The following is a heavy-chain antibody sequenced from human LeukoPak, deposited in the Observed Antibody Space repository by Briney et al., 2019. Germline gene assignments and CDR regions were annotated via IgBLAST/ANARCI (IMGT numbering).Heavy chain of an antibody. CDR1: GFTFSTYA. D-gene: IGHD3-22*01. J-gene: IGHJ4*02. CDR2: ISSDGGST. Sequence: PGGFLRLSCAASGFTFSTYAVHWVRQAPGKGLEFVSAISSDGGSTYYANSVRGRFTISRDNSKNTLYLQMGSLRPEDMAVYYCARAVHSSGYPPVDYWGQGTLVTVSS. CDR3: ARAVHSSGYPPVDY. V-gene: IGHV3-64*01.